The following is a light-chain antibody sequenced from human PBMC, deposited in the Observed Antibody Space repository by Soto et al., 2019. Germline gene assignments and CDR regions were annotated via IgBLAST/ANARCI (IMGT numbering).Light chain of an antibody. CDR1: QDIRKD. CDR3: LQDYNYPLT. J-gene: IGKJ4*01. Sequence: AIQMTQSPSSLSASVGDRVTITCRASQDIRKDLGWYQQKPGKAPNLLIYAASGLQSGVPSRFSGSGSGTDFTLNISSLQPDDFATYYCLQDYNYPLTFGGGTTVEIK. CDR2: AAS. V-gene: IGKV1-6*01.